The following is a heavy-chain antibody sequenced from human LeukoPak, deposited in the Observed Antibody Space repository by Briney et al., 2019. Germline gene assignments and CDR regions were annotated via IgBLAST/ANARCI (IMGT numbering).Heavy chain of an antibody. D-gene: IGHD2-15*01. J-gene: IGHJ6*03. CDR3: ATVPFYCSGGSCYSNYYYYMDV. Sequence: ASVKVSCKVSGYTLTELSMHWVRQAPGKGLEWMGGFDPEDGETIYAQEFQGRVTMTEDTSTDTAYMELSSLRSEDTAVYYCATVPFYCSGGSCYSNYYYYMDVWGKGTTVTVSS. CDR1: GYTLTELS. V-gene: IGHV1-24*01. CDR2: FDPEDGET.